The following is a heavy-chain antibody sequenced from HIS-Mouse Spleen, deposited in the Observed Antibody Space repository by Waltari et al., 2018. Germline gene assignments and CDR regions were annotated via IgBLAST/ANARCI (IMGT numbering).Heavy chain of an antibody. CDR1: AGSISSSIHY. V-gene: IGHV4-39*07. CDR3: AREIPYSSSWYDWYFDL. Sequence: QLPLQESGPGLVKPSETLSLTCTVPAGSISSSIHYWFWIRQPPGKGLEWFGSIYYSGSTYYNPSLKSRVTISVDTSKNQFSLKLSSVTAADTAVYYCAREIPYSSSWYDWYFDLWGRGTLVTVSS. J-gene: IGHJ2*01. CDR2: IYYSGST. D-gene: IGHD6-13*01.